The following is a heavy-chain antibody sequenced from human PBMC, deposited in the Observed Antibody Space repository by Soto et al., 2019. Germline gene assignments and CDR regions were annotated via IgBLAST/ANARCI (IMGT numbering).Heavy chain of an antibody. CDR2: INAGNGNT. Sequence: ASVKVSCKASGYTFTSYAMHWVRQAPGQRLEWMGWINAGNGNTKYSQKFQGRVTITRDTSASTAYMELSSLRSEDTAVYYCASKSGVPAAYYYYGMDVWGQGTTVTVSS. J-gene: IGHJ6*02. CDR1: GYTFTSYA. CDR3: ASKSGVPAAYYYYGMDV. D-gene: IGHD2-2*01. V-gene: IGHV1-3*01.